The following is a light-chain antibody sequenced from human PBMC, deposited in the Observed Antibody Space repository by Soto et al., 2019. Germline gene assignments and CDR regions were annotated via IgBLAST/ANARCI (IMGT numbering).Light chain of an antibody. V-gene: IGKV1-5*01. Sequence: DIQMTQSPSTLSASVGDIVTITCRASQTTTKWLAWYQQKPGKAPQLLISDASSLKNGVPSRLSGSGSGTEFTLTISSLRPEDFATYYCHQYSDYSSFGHGTKVDIK. CDR2: DAS. CDR3: HQYSDYSS. CDR1: QTTTKW. J-gene: IGKJ1*01.